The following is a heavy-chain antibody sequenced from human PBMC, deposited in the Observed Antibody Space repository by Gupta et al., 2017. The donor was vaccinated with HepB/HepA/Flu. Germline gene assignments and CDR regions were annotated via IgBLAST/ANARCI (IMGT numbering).Heavy chain of an antibody. Sequence: QVQLVESGGGVVQPGRSLRLSCAASGFTFSSYAMHWVRQAPGKGLEWVAVISYDGSNKYYADSVKGRFTISRDNSKNTLYLQMNSLRAEDTAVYYCASSSSWLLLDYWGQGTLVTVSS. CDR3: ASSSSWLLLDY. CDR1: GFTFSSYA. J-gene: IGHJ4*02. D-gene: IGHD6-13*01. V-gene: IGHV3-30-3*01. CDR2: ISYDGSNK.